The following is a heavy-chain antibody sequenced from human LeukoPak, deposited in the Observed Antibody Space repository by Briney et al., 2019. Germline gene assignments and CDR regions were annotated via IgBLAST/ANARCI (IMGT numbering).Heavy chain of an antibody. CDR1: GGSFSGYY. J-gene: IGHJ4*02. V-gene: IGHV4-34*01. CDR2: INQSGST. CDR3: ARLYGSGSYYRH. Sequence: PSETLPLTCAVYGGSFSGYYWSWIRQPPGKGLEWIGEINQSGSTNYSPSLKSRVTISVDTSKNQFSLKLNSVTAADTAVYYCARLYGSGSYYRHWGQGTLVTVSS. D-gene: IGHD3-10*01.